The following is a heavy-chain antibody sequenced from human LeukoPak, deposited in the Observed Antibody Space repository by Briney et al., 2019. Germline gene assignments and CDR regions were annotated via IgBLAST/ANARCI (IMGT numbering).Heavy chain of an antibody. CDR2: ISSSSSTI. V-gene: IGHV3-48*01. CDR1: GFTFSSYR. CDR3: ARGSGGSIFDY. Sequence: GGSLRLSCAASGFTFSSYRMNWVRQAPGKGLEWVSYISSSSSTIYYADSVKGRFTISRDNAKNSLYLQMNSLRAEDTAVYYCARGSGGSIFDYWGQGTLVTVSS. J-gene: IGHJ4*02. D-gene: IGHD2-15*01.